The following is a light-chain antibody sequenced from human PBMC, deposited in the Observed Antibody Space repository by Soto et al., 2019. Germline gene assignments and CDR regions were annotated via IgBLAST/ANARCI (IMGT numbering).Light chain of an antibody. CDR3: QQYTNWPRT. V-gene: IGKV3-15*01. Sequence: EIVLTQSPGTLSLSPGERATLSCRASQSLTNNYFAWYQQKPGRALRLLIDGASTRASAIPARFSGSGSGTEFTLTISSLQSEDFAVYYCQQYTNWPRTFGQGTKVDIK. CDR2: GAS. J-gene: IGKJ1*01. CDR1: QSLTNN.